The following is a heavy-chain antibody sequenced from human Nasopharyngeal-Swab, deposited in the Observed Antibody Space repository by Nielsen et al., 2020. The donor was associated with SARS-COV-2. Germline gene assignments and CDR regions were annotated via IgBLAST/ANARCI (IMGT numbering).Heavy chain of an antibody. CDR1: GGSFSGYY. CDR3: ARGRYCSGGSCDNDAFDI. D-gene: IGHD2-15*01. CDR2: INHSGST. J-gene: IGHJ3*02. Sequence: SETLSLTCAVYGGSFSGYYWSWIRQPPGKGLEWIGEINHSGSTNYNPSLKSRVTISVDTSKNQFSLKLSSVTAADTAVYYCARGRYCSGGSCDNDAFDIWGQGTMVTVSS. V-gene: IGHV4-34*01.